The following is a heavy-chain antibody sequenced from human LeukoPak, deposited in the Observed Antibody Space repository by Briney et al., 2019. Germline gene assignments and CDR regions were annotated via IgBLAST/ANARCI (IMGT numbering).Heavy chain of an antibody. CDR2: INPSRGST. D-gene: IGHD2/OR15-2a*01. Sequence: ASVKVSCKASGYTFTSYYMHWVRQAPGQGLEWMGIINPSRGSTSYAQKFQGRVTMTRDTSTSTVYMELSSLRSEDTAVYYCARDTRISETLSGFDFDYWGQGTLVTVSS. V-gene: IGHV1-46*01. CDR3: ARDTRISETLSGFDFDY. J-gene: IGHJ4*02. CDR1: GYTFTSYY.